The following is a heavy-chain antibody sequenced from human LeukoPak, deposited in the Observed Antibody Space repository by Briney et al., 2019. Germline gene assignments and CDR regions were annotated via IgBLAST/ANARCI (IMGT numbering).Heavy chain of an antibody. D-gene: IGHD5-18*01. CDR1: GGSFSGYY. Sequence: SETLSLTCAVYGGSFSGYYWSWISQPPGKGLEWIGEINHSGSTNYNPSLKSRVTISVDTSKNQFSLKLSSVTAADTAVYYCGRGQLWYRDFDYWGQGTLVTVSS. V-gene: IGHV4-34*01. J-gene: IGHJ4*02. CDR3: GRGQLWYRDFDY. CDR2: INHSGST.